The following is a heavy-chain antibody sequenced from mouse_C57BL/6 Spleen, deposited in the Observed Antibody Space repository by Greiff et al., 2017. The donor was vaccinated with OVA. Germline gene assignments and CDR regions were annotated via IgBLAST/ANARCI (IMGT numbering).Heavy chain of an antibody. CDR3: ARRKGDSFDY. V-gene: IGHV1-81*01. CDR2: IYPRSGNT. CDR1: GYTFTSYG. Sequence: QVQLKESGAELARPGASVKLSCKASGYTFTSYGISWVKQRTGQGLEWIGEIYPRSGNTYYNEKFKGKATLTADKSSSTAYMELRSLTSEDSAVYFCARRKGDSFDYWGQGTTLTVSS. J-gene: IGHJ2*01.